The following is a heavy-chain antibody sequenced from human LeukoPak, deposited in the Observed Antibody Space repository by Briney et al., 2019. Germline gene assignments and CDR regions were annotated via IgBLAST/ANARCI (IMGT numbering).Heavy chain of an antibody. J-gene: IGHJ4*02. V-gene: IGHV4-59*08. D-gene: IGHD6-19*01. Sequence: SETLSLTCTVSGGSISSHYWSWIRQPPGKGLEWIGYIYYSGSTNYNPSLKSRVIISLDTSKNQFSLKLSSVTAADTAVYYCACSVAGAAGDYFDYWGQGTLVTVSS. CDR1: GGSISSHY. CDR3: ACSVAGAAGDYFDY. CDR2: IYYSGST.